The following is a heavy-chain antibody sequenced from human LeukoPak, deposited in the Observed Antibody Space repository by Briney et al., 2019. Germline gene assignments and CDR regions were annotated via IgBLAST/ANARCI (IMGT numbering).Heavy chain of an antibody. V-gene: IGHV1-69*05. Sequence: SVKVSCKASGGTFSSYAISWVRQAPGQGLEWMGGIIPIFGTANYAQKFQGRVTITTDESTSTAYMELSSLRSEDTAVYFWASEVAGTLLGFDPWGQGTLVTVSS. CDR3: ASEVAGTLLGFDP. CDR1: GGTFSSYA. D-gene: IGHD6-19*01. CDR2: IIPIFGTA. J-gene: IGHJ5*02.